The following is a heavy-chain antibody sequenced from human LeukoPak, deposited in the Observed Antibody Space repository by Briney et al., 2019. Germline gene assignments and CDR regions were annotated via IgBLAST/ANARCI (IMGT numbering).Heavy chain of an antibody. D-gene: IGHD7-27*01. Sequence: GGSLRLSCAASGFTFSSYGMHWVRQAPGKGLEWVAVISYDGSNKYYADPVKGRFTISRDNSKNTLYLQMNSLRAEDTAVYYCAKDLRDWGSDYFDYWGQGTLVTVSS. J-gene: IGHJ4*02. V-gene: IGHV3-30*18. CDR3: AKDLRDWGSDYFDY. CDR2: ISYDGSNK. CDR1: GFTFSSYG.